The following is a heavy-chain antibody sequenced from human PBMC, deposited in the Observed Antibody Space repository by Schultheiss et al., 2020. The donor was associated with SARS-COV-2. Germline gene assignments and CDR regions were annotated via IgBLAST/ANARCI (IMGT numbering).Heavy chain of an antibody. Sequence: GGSLRLSCAASGFTFSSYAMSWVRQAPGKGLEWVSAISGSGGSTYYADSVKGRFTISRDDSKNTLYLQMNSLRAEDTAVYYCAKSGRGLSYGMDVWGQGTTVTVSS. J-gene: IGHJ6*02. CDR1: GFTFSSYA. CDR3: AKSGRGLSYGMDV. V-gene: IGHV3-23*01. D-gene: IGHD3-16*02. CDR2: ISGSGGST.